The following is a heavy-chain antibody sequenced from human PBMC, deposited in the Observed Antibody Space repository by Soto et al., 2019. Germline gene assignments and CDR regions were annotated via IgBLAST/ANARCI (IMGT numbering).Heavy chain of an antibody. V-gene: IGHV1-18*04. CDR2: ISAYNGNT. D-gene: IGHD3-22*01. CDR3: ERPQEGRYYDSRALDAFDI. CDR1: CYTFASYG. Sequence: SVKVSFKASCYTFASYGISWVRQAPVQGLEWMGWISAYNGNTNYAQKLQGRVTMTTDTSTSTAYMELRSLRSDDTAVYYCERPQEGRYYDSRALDAFDIWGQGTMVTV. J-gene: IGHJ3*02.